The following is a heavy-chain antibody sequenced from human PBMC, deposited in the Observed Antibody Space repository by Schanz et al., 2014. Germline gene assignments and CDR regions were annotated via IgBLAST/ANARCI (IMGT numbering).Heavy chain of an antibody. CDR1: GFTFSTSA. D-gene: IGHD3-10*01. CDR3: ARIGGSVFDY. V-gene: IGHV3-23*04. CDR2: ILGLASTT. Sequence: EVHLVESGGGLVQPGGSLRLSCSASGFTFSTSAMSWVRQVPGKGLEWVSAILGLASTTYYADSVKGRFTISRDNSKNSLYLQMNSLRAEDTAVYYCARIGGSVFDYWAQGTLVTVSS. J-gene: IGHJ4*02.